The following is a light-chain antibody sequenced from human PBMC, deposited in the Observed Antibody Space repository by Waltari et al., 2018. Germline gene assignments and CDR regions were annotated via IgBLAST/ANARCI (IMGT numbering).Light chain of an antibody. CDR2: WVS. CDR3: QQYYNTPLT. Sequence: DIVMTQSPESLAVSLGERATINCKSSLSLLYNSNNKNYLAWYQQKPGQPPKLLIYWVSTRESGVPERFSGSGSRTDFTLTISSLQAEDVAVYFCQQYYNTPLTFGPGTKVDVK. V-gene: IGKV4-1*01. CDR1: LSLLYNSNNKNY. J-gene: IGKJ3*01.